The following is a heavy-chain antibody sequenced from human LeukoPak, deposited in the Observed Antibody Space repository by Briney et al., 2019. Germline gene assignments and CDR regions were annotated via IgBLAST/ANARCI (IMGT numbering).Heavy chain of an antibody. CDR2: IFCSGST. CDR1: GGSISTTSYY. D-gene: IGHD3-10*01. V-gene: IGHV4-39*01. CDR3: ARHGVLPKYYGMDV. J-gene: IGHJ6*02. Sequence: SETLSLTCSVSGGSISTTSYYWGWIRQPPGKGLEWIGSIFCSGSTSYNPSLKSRVTVSVDTSKRQFSLKLSSVTAADTAVYYCARHGVLPKYYGMDVWGQGTTVTVSS.